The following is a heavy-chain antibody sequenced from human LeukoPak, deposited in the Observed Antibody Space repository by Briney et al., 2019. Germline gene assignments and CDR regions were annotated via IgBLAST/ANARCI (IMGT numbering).Heavy chain of an antibody. J-gene: IGHJ4*02. CDR3: AKAISGSNAVADY. D-gene: IGHD1-26*01. Sequence: PGGCLRLSCAASGFTFSSYAMTGVRQAPGKGLECVSSISGSGDNTYYADSVNGRFTISRDNSKNTLYLQMNSLRAEDTAVYYCAKAISGSNAVADYWGQGTLVTVSS. V-gene: IGHV3-23*01. CDR2: ISGSGDNT. CDR1: GFTFSSYA.